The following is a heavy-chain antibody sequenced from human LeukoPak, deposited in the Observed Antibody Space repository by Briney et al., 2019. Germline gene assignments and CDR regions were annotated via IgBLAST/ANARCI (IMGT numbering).Heavy chain of an antibody. J-gene: IGHJ5*02. CDR2: ISYSGST. CDR1: GGSISSHY. CDR3: ARDKVAVDGPRFDP. Sequence: SETLSLTCLVSGGSISSHYWTWIRQPPGKGLEWIGYISYSGSTNYNPSPKSRVTMSVDTSKNHFSLKLTSVTAADTAVYYCARDKVAVDGPRFDPWGQGTLVTVSS. V-gene: IGHV4-59*11. D-gene: IGHD6-19*01.